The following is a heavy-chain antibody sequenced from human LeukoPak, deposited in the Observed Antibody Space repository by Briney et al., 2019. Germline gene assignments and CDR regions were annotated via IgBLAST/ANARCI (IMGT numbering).Heavy chain of an antibody. CDR1: GFTFDDYY. J-gene: IGHJ6*02. CDR2: INWNGGSS. V-gene: IGHV3-20*01. Sequence: PGGSLRLSCAASGFTFDDYYMSWVRQAPGKGLEWVSGINWNGGSSVYADSDKGRITISRDNANNSLYLQMNSLRAEDTALYHCAGSAPDYYGSGTSFGYVMDVWGQGTTVTVSS. D-gene: IGHD3-10*01. CDR3: AGSAPDYYGSGTSFGYVMDV.